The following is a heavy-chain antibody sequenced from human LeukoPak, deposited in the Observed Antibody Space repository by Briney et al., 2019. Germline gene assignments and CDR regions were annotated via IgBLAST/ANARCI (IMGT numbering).Heavy chain of an antibody. D-gene: IGHD6-13*01. CDR1: GGSISSYY. Sequence: SETLSLTCTVSGGSISSYYWSWIRQPAGKGLEWIGRIYTSGSTNYNPSLKSRVTISVDTSKNQFSLKLSSVIAADTAVYYCARGYWYSSSWYVGYNWFDPWGQGTLVTVSS. J-gene: IGHJ5*02. CDR2: IYTSGST. V-gene: IGHV4-4*07. CDR3: ARGYWYSSSWYVGYNWFDP.